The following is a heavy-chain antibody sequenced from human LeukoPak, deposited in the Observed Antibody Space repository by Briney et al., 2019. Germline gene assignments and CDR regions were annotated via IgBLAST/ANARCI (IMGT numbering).Heavy chain of an antibody. CDR2: ISSNGGST. Sequence: GGSLRLSCSASGFTFSSYAMHWVRQAPGQGLEYVSAISSNGGSTYYADSVKGRFTISRDNSKNTLYLQMSSLRAEDTAVYYCLMGGRHYYDSSGYYPAFDYWGQGTLVTVSS. J-gene: IGHJ4*02. CDR1: GFTFSSYA. D-gene: IGHD3-22*01. V-gene: IGHV3-64D*09. CDR3: LMGGRHYYDSSGYYPAFDY.